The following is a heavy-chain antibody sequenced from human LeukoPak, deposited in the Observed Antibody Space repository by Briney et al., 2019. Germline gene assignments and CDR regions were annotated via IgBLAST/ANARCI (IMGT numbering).Heavy chain of an antibody. CDR1: GGSISSYY. D-gene: IGHD4-11*01. V-gene: IGHV4-59*01. CDR2: IYYSGST. Sequence: SETLSLTCTVSGGSISSYYWSWLRQPPGKGLEWIGYIYYSGSTNYNPSLKSRVTISVDTSKNQSSLKLSSVTAADTAVYYCARAFSGYHSKSGGIDYWGQGTLVTVSS. J-gene: IGHJ4*02. CDR3: ARAFSGYHSKSGGIDY.